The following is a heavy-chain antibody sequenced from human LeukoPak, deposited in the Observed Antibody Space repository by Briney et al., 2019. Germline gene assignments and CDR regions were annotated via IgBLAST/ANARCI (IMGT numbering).Heavy chain of an antibody. CDR3: ARVPGPWRGPFDY. CDR2: IWYDGSNK. J-gene: IGHJ4*02. D-gene: IGHD1-26*01. V-gene: IGHV3-33*01. CDR1: GFTFSSYG. Sequence: GGSLRLSCAASGFTFSSYGMHWVRQAPGKGLEWVAVIWYDGSNKYYADSVKGRFTISRDNSKNTLYLQMNRLRAEDTAVYYCARVPGPWRGPFDYWGQGTLVTVSS.